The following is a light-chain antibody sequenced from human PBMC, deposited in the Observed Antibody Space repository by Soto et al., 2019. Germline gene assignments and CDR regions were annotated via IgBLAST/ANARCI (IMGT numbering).Light chain of an antibody. V-gene: IGLV2-14*01. CDR3: YTSTSSSPVV. CDR2: DVS. CDR1: SSDVGGYNY. J-gene: IGLJ2*01. Sequence: QSALTQPASVSGSPGQSITISCTGTSSDVGGYNYVSWYQQHPGKAPKLMIYDVSNRPSGVSNRFSGSKSGNTASLTISGLQAEDEYYYCWYTSTSSSPVVFGGGTKLTVL.